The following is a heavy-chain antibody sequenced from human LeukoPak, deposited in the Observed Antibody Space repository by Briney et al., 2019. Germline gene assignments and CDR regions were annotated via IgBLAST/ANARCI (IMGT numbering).Heavy chain of an antibody. J-gene: IGHJ5*02. CDR3: ARVMYGEGVRFDP. CDR1: GYSISSGYY. Sequence: PSETLSLTCTVSGYSISSGYYWGWIRQPPGKGLEWIGSIYHSGSTYYNPSLKSRVTISVDTSKNQFSLKLSSVTAADTAVYYCARVMYGEGVRFDPWGQGTLVTVSS. V-gene: IGHV4-38-2*02. D-gene: IGHD2-8*01. CDR2: IYHSGST.